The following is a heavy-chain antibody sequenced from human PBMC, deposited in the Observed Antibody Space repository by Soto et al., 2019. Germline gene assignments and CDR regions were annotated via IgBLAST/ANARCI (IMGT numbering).Heavy chain of an antibody. D-gene: IGHD3-10*01. Sequence: VSSLKLSCGDSGFPLINKVIIWPRQAPGKGLEWFLDFSGSSGTTYSADSVNGRFAISRDNSKRTLFLQMGSLRGENTAIYYCAKARSGYAYGSLDAWGQGTLVTVSS. J-gene: IGHJ5*02. V-gene: IGHV3-23*01. CDR2: FSGSSGTT. CDR1: GFPLINKV. CDR3: AKARSGYAYGSLDA.